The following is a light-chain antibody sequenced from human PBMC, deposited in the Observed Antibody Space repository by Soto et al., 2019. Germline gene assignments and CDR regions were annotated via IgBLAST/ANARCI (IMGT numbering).Light chain of an antibody. Sequence: AIQMTQSPSSLSASVGDRVTITCRASQDIRKDLAWYQQKPGKAPQILIHGASTLQTGVASRFSGSGSATDFTLTISSLQPEDSAAYYCLQDYNYPFTFGQGTKVDI. CDR2: GAS. V-gene: IGKV1-6*01. CDR3: LQDYNYPFT. J-gene: IGKJ2*01. CDR1: QDIRKD.